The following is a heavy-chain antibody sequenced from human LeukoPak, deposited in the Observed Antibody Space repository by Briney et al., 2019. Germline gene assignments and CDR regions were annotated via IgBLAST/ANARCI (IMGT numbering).Heavy chain of an antibody. CDR1: GGTFSSYA. CDR2: IIPIFGTA. J-gene: IGHJ4*02. CDR3: ASRLYCSNTRCRNFPFAY. Sequence: SVKVSCKASGGTFSSYAINWVRQAPGQGLEWMGGIIPIFGTANYAQKFQDRVTITADESTSTAYMELSSLRSEGTAIYYCASRLYCSNTRCRNFPFAYWGQGTLVTVSS. V-gene: IGHV1-69*01. D-gene: IGHD2-2*01.